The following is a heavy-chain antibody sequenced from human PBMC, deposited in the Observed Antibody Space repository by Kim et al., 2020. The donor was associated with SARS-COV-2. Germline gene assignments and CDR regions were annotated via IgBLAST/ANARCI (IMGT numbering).Heavy chain of an antibody. Sequence: GGSLRLSCAASGFTFSSYWMSWVRQAPGKGLEWVANIKQDGSEKYYVDSVKGRFTISRDNAKNSLYLQMNSLRAEDTAVYYCAREGVDYYDSSGYYDYWGQGTLVTVSS. CDR3: AREGVDYYDSSGYYDY. CDR1: GFTFSSYW. V-gene: IGHV3-7*01. J-gene: IGHJ4*02. CDR2: IKQDGSEK. D-gene: IGHD3-22*01.